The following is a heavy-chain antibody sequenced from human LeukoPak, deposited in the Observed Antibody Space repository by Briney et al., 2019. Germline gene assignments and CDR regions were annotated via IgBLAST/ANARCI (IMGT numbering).Heavy chain of an antibody. CDR2: ISYSGGRT. Sequence: GRSLRLSCAASGFTFSSYAMSWVRQAPGKGLEWVSTISYSGGRTDYADSVKGRFAISRDSSKNTLYLQMNGLRGDDTAIYYCAKDDGGSPPDAFDIWGQGTLVSVSS. J-gene: IGHJ3*02. D-gene: IGHD1-26*01. V-gene: IGHV3-23*01. CDR3: AKDDGGSPPDAFDI. CDR1: GFTFSSYA.